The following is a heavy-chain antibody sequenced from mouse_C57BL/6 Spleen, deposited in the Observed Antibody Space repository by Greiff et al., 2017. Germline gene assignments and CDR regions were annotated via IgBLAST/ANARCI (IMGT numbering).Heavy chain of an antibody. CDR2: INPNNGGT. V-gene: IGHV1-26*01. CDR1: GYTFTDYY. Sequence: EVQLQQSGPELVKPGASVKISCKASGYTFTDYYMNWVKQSHGKSLEWIGDINPNNGGTSYNQKFKGKATLTVDKSSSTAYMELRSLTSEDSAVYYCARDYGSDVAVWGTGTLVTVSA. CDR3: ARDYGSDVAV. J-gene: IGHJ3*01. D-gene: IGHD2-1*01.